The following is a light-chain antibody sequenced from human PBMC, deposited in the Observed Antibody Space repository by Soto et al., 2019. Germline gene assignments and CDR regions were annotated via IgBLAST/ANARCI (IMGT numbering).Light chain of an antibody. Sequence: DIVMTQSPLSLPVPPGEPASISCRSSQSLLHSNGYNYLDWYLPKPGQSPHLLIYLGANRASGVPGRFSGSRSGTDFTLKISRVEAEDVGVYYYMQALQTPPFGQGTKLEIK. CDR2: LGA. CDR3: MQALQTPP. V-gene: IGKV2-28*01. CDR1: QSLLHSNGYNY. J-gene: IGKJ2*01.